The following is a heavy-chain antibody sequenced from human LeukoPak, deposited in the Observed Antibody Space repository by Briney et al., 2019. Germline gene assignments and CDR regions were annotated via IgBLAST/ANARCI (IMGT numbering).Heavy chain of an antibody. Sequence: NPSETLSLTCTVSGYSISSGYYWGWIRQPPGKGLEWIGSIYHSGSTYYNPSLKSRVTISVDTSKNQFSLKLSSVTAADTAVYYCASGPGGDYGELDYWGQGTLVTVSS. V-gene: IGHV4-38-2*02. CDR3: ASGPGGDYGELDY. J-gene: IGHJ4*02. CDR1: GYSISSGYY. D-gene: IGHD4-17*01. CDR2: IYHSGST.